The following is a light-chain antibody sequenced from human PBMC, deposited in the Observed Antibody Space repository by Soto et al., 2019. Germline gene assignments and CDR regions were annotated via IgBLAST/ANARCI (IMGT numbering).Light chain of an antibody. CDR3: QQYNSYS. Sequence: AIQVTQSPTSLSASLGDRVTITCRATQGYRSDLGWYQQKPGKAPKLLIYDASSLESGVPSRFSGSGSGTEFTLTISSLQPDDFATYYCQQYNSYSFGQGTKVDIK. J-gene: IGKJ1*01. CDR2: DAS. V-gene: IGKV1-13*02. CDR1: QGYRSD.